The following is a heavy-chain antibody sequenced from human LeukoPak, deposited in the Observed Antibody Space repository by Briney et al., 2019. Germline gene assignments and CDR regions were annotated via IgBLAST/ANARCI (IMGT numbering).Heavy chain of an antibody. D-gene: IGHD3-16*02. CDR2: ISGSGGST. CDR1: GFTFSSYA. CDR3: AKDWLAFGGVIAPDY. J-gene: IGHJ4*02. V-gene: IGHV3-23*01. Sequence: GGSLRLSCAASGFTFSSYAMSWVRQAPGKGLELVSAISGSGGSTYYADSVKGRFTISRDNSKNTLYLQMNSLRAEDTAVYYCAKDWLAFGGVIAPDYWGQGTLVTVSS.